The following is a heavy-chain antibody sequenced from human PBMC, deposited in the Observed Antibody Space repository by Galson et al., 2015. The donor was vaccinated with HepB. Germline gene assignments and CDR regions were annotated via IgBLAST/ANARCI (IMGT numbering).Heavy chain of an antibody. CDR1: GFTFRSHS. V-gene: IGHV3-23*01. CDR2: ISYNGDTT. CDR3: AKGYCSSTSCSLFDY. Sequence: SLRLSCAASGFTFRSHSINWVRQAPGKGLEWVSTISYNGDTTYYADSVKGRFTISRDNSKNTLYLQMNSLRAEDTAVYYCAKGYCSSTSCSLFDYWGQGTLVTVSS. J-gene: IGHJ4*02. D-gene: IGHD2-2*01.